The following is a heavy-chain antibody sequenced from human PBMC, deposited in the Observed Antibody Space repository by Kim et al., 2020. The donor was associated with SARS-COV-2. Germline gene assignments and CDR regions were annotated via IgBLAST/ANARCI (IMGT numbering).Heavy chain of an antibody. CDR2: ISSSSSYI. D-gene: IGHD2-2*02. J-gene: IGHJ6*02. CDR3: ARDLDGTSCYTWVTLHCYYYGMDV. V-gene: IGHV3-21*01. CDR1: GFTFSSYS. Sequence: GGSLRLSCAASGFTFSSYSMNWVRQAPGKGLEWVSSISSSSSYIYYADSVKGRFTISRDNAKNSLYLQMNSLRAEDTAVYYCARDLDGTSCYTWVTLHCYYYGMDVWGQGTTVTVSS.